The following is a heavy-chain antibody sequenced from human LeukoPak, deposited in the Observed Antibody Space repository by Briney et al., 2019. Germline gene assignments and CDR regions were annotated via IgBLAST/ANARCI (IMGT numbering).Heavy chain of an antibody. V-gene: IGHV4-59*08. Sequence: SETLSLTCSVFDGSISNYYWSWIRQPPGKGLEWIGYAYYSGSTTYNPSLESRVTISVDTSKNQFSLKLTAETAADTAVYYCARNPAVATSRSWFDPWGQGTLVTVSS. CDR1: DGSISNYY. CDR3: ARNPAVATSRSWFDP. CDR2: AYYSGST. J-gene: IGHJ5*02. D-gene: IGHD6-19*01.